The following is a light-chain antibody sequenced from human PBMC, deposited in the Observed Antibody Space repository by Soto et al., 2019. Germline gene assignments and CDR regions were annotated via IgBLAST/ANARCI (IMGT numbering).Light chain of an antibody. J-gene: IGLJ2*01. CDR1: SSDVGGYNS. Sequence: QSALTQPASVSGSPGQSITISCTGTSSDVGGYNSVSWYQQHPGQAPKLIFYEVGHRPSEVSNRFSASKSGNTASLTISGLQAEDEADYYCSSYTGSSTLVFGGGTKLTVL. CDR3: SSYTGSSTLV. V-gene: IGLV2-14*01. CDR2: EVG.